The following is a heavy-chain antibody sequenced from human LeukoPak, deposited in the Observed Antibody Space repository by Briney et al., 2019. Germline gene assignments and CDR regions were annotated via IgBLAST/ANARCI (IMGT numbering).Heavy chain of an antibody. CDR3: ARVPPYCSGGSCYSGYFDY. Sequence: SVKVSCKASGGTFSSYAISWVRQAPGQGLEWMGRIIPILGIANYAQKFQGRVTITADKSTSTAYMELSSLGSEDTAVYYCARVPPYCSGGSCYSGYFDYWGQGTLVTVSS. V-gene: IGHV1-69*04. D-gene: IGHD2-15*01. J-gene: IGHJ4*02. CDR1: GGTFSSYA. CDR2: IIPILGIA.